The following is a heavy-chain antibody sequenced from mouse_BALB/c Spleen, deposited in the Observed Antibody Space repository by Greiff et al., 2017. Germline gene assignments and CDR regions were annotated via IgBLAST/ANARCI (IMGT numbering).Heavy chain of an antibody. CDR1: GFTFSDYG. V-gene: IGHV5-15*02. Sequence: EVMLVESGGGLVQPGGSRKLSCAASGFTFSDYGMAWVRQAPGKGPEWVAFISNLAYSIYYADTVTGRFTISRENAKNTLYLEMSSLRSEDTAMYYCARNTGGEAMDYWGQGTSVTVSS. CDR3: ARNTGGEAMDY. D-gene: IGHD4-1*01. J-gene: IGHJ4*01. CDR2: ISNLAYSI.